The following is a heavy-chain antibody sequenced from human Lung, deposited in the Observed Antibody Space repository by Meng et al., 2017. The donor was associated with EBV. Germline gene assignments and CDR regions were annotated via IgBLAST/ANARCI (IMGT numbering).Heavy chain of an antibody. CDR3: ARDPSNTSGRYAYFDY. J-gene: IGHJ4*02. CDR2: ISCYNGDT. CDR1: GYTFTHHG. V-gene: IGHV1-18*01. Sequence: QLQLVQSGAEVKKPGASARVSGKASGYTFTHHGISWIRQAPGQGLEWMGWISCYNGDTNYAQKLQGRVTMTTDTSTNTAYMDLRGLRSDDTAVYYCARDPSNTSGRYAYFDYWGQGTLVTVSS. D-gene: IGHD6-19*01.